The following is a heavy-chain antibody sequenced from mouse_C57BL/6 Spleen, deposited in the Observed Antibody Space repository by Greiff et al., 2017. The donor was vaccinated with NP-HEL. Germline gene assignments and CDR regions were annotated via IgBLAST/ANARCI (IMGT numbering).Heavy chain of an antibody. V-gene: IGHV1-69*01. CDR3: ARLNGRYYAMDY. CDR1: GYTFTSYW. Sequence: QVQLQQPGAELVMPGASVKLSCKASGYTFTSYWMHWVKQRPGQGLEWIGEIDPSDSYTNYNQKFKGKSTLTVDTSSSTAYMQLSSLTSEDAAVYYCARLNGRYYAMDYWGQGTSVTVSS. CDR2: IDPSDSYT. D-gene: IGHD1-2*01. J-gene: IGHJ4*01.